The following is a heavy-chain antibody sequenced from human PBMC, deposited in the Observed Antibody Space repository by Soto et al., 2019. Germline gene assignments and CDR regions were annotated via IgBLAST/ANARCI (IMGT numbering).Heavy chain of an antibody. Sequence: SSVKVCCKASGGTFSSYAISWVRQAPGQGLEWMGGIIPIFGTANYAQKFQGRVTITADESTSTAYMELSSLRSEDTAVYYCARGCGGDCYSKHYSYYGMGVWGQGTTVTVSS. V-gene: IGHV1-69*13. CDR1: GGTFSSYA. D-gene: IGHD2-21*02. J-gene: IGHJ6*02. CDR3: ARGCGGDCYSKHYSYYGMGV. CDR2: IIPIFGTA.